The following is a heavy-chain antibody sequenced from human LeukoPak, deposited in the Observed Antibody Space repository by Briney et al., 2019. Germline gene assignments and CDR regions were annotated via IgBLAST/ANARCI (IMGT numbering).Heavy chain of an antibody. D-gene: IGHD3-3*01. CDR3: ARYHHYDFWSGYSGIYYMDV. CDR1: GGTFSSYA. CDR2: IIPIFGTA. V-gene: IGHV1-69*06. J-gene: IGHJ6*03. Sequence: SVKVSCKASGGTFSSYAISWVRQAPGQGLEWMGGIIPIFGTANYAQKFQGRVTITADKSTSTAYMELSSLRSEDTAVYYCARYHHYDFWSGYSGIYYMDVWGKGTTVTVSS.